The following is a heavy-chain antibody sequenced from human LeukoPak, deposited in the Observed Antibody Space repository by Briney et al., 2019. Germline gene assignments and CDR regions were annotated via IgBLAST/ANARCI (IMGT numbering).Heavy chain of an antibody. D-gene: IGHD3-22*01. V-gene: IGHV1-2*06. CDR3: ARGEIPYYDSSGYYYVLRPDFDY. CDR1: GYTFTGYY. Sequence: ASVKVSCKASGYTFTGYYMHWVRQAPGQGLEWMGRINPNSGGTNYAQKFQGRVTMTRDTSISTAYMELRSLRSDDTAVYYCARGEIPYYDSSGYYYVLRPDFDYWGQGTLVTVSS. CDR2: INPNSGGT. J-gene: IGHJ4*02.